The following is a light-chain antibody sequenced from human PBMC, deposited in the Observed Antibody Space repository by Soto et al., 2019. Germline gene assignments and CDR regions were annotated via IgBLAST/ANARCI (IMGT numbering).Light chain of an antibody. Sequence: EIVLTPSPGTLSLSPGETAPLSCRASESVASNYLAWYQQKPGQAPRLLVYGASTRATGIPDRFSGSGSGPDFTLSITRLQPEDCAVYFCQQYGSSPWTSGQGTKVDIK. CDR3: QQYGSSPWT. J-gene: IGKJ1*01. V-gene: IGKV3-20*01. CDR1: ESVASNY. CDR2: GAS.